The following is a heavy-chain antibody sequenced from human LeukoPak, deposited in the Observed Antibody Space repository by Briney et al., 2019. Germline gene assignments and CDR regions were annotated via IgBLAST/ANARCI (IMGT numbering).Heavy chain of an antibody. J-gene: IGHJ2*01. CDR3: ARKGRMATIRSWYFDL. CDR2: IYHSGST. CDR1: GGSISSSNW. D-gene: IGHD5-24*01. Sequence: PSGTLSLTCAVSGGSISSSNWWSWVRQPPGKGLEWIGEIYHSGSTNYNPSLKSRVTISVDKSKNQFSLKLSSVTAADTAVYYCARKGRMATIRSWYFDLWGRGTLVTVSS. V-gene: IGHV4-4*02.